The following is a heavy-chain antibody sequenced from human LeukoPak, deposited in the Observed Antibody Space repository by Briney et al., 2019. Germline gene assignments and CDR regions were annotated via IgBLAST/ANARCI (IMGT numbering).Heavy chain of an antibody. Sequence: GGSLRLSCAASGFTFDDYAMHWVRQAPGKGLEWVAVISYDGSNKYYADSVKGRFTISRDNSKNTLYLQMNSLRAEDTAVYYCAKDSTQQWLVLSYFDYWGQGTLVTVSS. CDR2: ISYDGSNK. CDR1: GFTFDDYA. V-gene: IGHV3-30*18. D-gene: IGHD6-19*01. J-gene: IGHJ4*02. CDR3: AKDSTQQWLVLSYFDY.